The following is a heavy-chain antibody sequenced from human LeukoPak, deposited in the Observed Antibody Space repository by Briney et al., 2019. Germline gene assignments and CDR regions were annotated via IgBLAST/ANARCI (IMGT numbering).Heavy chain of an antibody. D-gene: IGHD5-18*01. J-gene: IGHJ4*02. CDR3: ARAQQGYSSYYFDY. CDR2: IYSGGST. CDR1: GFTASSNY. V-gene: IGHV3-53*01. Sequence: PGGSLRLSCAASGFTASSNYMSWVRQAPGKGLEWVSVIYSGGSTYYADSVKGRFTISRDNSKNTLYLQMNSLRAEDTAVYYCARAQQGYSSYYFDYWGQGTLVTVSS.